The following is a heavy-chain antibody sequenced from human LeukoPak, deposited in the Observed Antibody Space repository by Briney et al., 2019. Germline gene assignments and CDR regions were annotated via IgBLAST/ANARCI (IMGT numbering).Heavy chain of an antibody. CDR2: IIPIFGTA. J-gene: IGHJ4*02. CDR3: ARAAGGSGSYYKSRFENFDY. D-gene: IGHD3-10*01. CDR1: GGTFSSYA. Sequence: SVKVSCKASGGTFSSYAISWMRQAPGQGLEWMGGIIPIFGTANYAQKFQGRVTITADKSTSTAYMELSSLRSEDTAVYYCARAAGGSGSYYKSRFENFDYWGQGTLVTVSS. V-gene: IGHV1-69*06.